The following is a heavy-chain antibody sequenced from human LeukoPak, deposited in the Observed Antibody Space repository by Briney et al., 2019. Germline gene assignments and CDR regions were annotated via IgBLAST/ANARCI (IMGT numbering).Heavy chain of an antibody. CDR2: IYYSGST. V-gene: IGHV4-59*12. CDR1: GGSISSYY. Sequence: KPSETLSLTCTVSGGSISSYYWSWIRQPPGKVLEWIGYIYYSGSTNYNPSLKSRVTISVDTSKNQFSLKLSSVTAADTAVYYCARDFFRAANWFDPWGQGTLVTVSS. D-gene: IGHD3-3*01. CDR3: ARDFFRAANWFDP. J-gene: IGHJ5*02.